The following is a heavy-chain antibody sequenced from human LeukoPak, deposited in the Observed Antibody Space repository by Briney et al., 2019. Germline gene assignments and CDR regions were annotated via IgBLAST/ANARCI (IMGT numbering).Heavy chain of an antibody. CDR2: IIPIFGTA. D-gene: IGHD2-2*01. CDR3: ARGWGASESPPWFDP. CDR1: GDTFSSYA. V-gene: IGHV1-69*05. J-gene: IGHJ5*02. Sequence: SVKVSCKASGDTFSSYAISWVRQAPGQGLEWMGGIIPIFGTANYAQTFQGRVTITTDESTRTAYMEMSSLRSEDTAVYYCARGWGASESPPWFDPWGQGTLVTVSS.